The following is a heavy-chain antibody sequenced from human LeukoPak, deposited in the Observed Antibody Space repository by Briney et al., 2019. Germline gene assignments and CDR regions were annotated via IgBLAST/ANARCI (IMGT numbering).Heavy chain of an antibody. J-gene: IGHJ3*02. Sequence: ASETLSLTCAVYGGSFSGYYWSWIRQPPGKGLEWIGEINHSGSTNYNPSLKSRVTISVGTSKNQFSLKLSSVTAADTAVYYCARGGYDFWSGYRNDAFDIWGQGTMVTVSS. CDR2: INHSGST. D-gene: IGHD3-3*01. CDR3: ARGGYDFWSGYRNDAFDI. V-gene: IGHV4-34*01. CDR1: GGSFSGYY.